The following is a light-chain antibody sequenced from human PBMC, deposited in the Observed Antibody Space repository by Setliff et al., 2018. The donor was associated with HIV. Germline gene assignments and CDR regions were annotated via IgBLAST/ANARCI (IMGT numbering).Light chain of an antibody. CDR1: SNDVGAYYY. CDR2: DDS. V-gene: IGLV2-14*03. Sequence: QSALTQPASVSGSPGQSIAISFTGTSNDVGAYYYVSWYQQHPDKAPKVIIYDDSHRPSGVSDRFSASKSGNTASLTISGLRAEEEAVYYCTSYATSRLVIVGGGTK. CDR3: TSYATSRLVI. J-gene: IGLJ2*01.